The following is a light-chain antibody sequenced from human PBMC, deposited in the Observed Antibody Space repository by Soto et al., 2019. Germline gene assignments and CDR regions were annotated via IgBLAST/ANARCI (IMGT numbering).Light chain of an antibody. V-gene: IGKV3-20*01. J-gene: IGKJ1*01. CDR1: QSVSSN. Sequence: EIVMTQSPATLYVSAGERATLSCRASQSVSSNLAWYQQKPGQAPRLLIYGTSSRATGIPDRFSGSGSGTDFTLTISRLEPEDFAVYYCQQYGSSRTFGQGTKVDIK. CDR3: QQYGSSRT. CDR2: GTS.